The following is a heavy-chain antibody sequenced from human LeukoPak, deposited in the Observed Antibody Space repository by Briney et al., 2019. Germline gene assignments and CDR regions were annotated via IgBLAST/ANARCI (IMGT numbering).Heavy chain of an antibody. Sequence: GGSLRLSCTVSGFTVSSNSMSWVRQAPGKGLEWVSFIYSDNTHYSDSVKGRFTISRDNSKNTLYLQMNSLRAEDTAVYYCAKRGEIVVPAAIVSPVFDYWGQGTLVTVSS. V-gene: IGHV3-53*01. D-gene: IGHD2-2*01. CDR1: GFTVSSNS. CDR3: AKRGEIVVPAAIVSPVFDY. J-gene: IGHJ4*02. CDR2: IYSDNT.